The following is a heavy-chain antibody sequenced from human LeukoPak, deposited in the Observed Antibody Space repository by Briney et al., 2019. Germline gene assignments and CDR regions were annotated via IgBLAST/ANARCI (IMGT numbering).Heavy chain of an antibody. D-gene: IGHD6-13*01. CDR3: ARDQIAAAGLFDY. CDR1: GFTFSSYA. J-gene: IGHJ4*02. CDR2: ISYDGSNK. V-gene: IGHV3-30-3*01. Sequence: PGGFLRLSCAASGFTFSSYAMHWVRQAPAKGLEWVAVISYDGSNKYYADSVKGRFTISRDNSKNTLYLQMNSLRAEDTAVYYCARDQIAAAGLFDYWGQGTLVTVSS.